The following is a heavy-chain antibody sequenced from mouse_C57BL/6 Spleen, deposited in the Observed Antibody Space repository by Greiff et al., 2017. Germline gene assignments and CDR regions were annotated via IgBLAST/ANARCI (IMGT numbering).Heavy chain of an antibody. CDR3: ASGTGWFAY. J-gene: IGHJ3*01. D-gene: IGHD4-1*01. Sequence: QVQLKESGAELMKPGASVKLSCKATGYTFTGYWIEWVKQRPGHGLEWIGEILPGSGSTNYNEKFKGKATFTADTSSNTAYMQLSSLTTEDSAIYYCASGTGWFAYWGQGTLVTVSA. V-gene: IGHV1-9*01. CDR2: ILPGSGST. CDR1: GYTFTGYW.